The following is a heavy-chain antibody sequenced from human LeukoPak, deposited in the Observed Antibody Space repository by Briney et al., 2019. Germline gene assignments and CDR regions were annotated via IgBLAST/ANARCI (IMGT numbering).Heavy chain of an antibody. V-gene: IGHV4-4*02. Sequence: SETLSLTCGVSGGSISNTNWWSWARQPPGQGLEWIGEISLTGLTHYNPSLERRVTFSLGNAKNQLSLNLTSVTAADTAVYYCSRENGAFSPFGYWGQGILVTV. D-gene: IGHD2-8*01. CDR1: GGSISNTNW. CDR2: ISLTGLT. J-gene: IGHJ4*02. CDR3: SRENGAFSPFGY.